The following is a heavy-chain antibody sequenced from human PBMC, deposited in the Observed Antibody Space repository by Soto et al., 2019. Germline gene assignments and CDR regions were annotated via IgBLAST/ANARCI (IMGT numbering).Heavy chain of an antibody. V-gene: IGHV3-23*01. CDR2: IGSGRTT. CDR3: ARPSDPLISESAFDG. Sequence: VLSVRLSFAASGFTFSTFAMSWFRQAPGEGLEWVSSIGSGRTTYYADPVKGRFTIFRDNSKNTIYLQMNTLRVEDTAIYYCARPSDPLISESAFDGWGQARVETVSS. D-gene: IGHD2-21*01. CDR1: GFTFSTFA. J-gene: IGHJ3*01.